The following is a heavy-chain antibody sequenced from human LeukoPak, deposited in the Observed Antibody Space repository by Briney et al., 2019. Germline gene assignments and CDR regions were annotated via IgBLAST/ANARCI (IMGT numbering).Heavy chain of an antibody. CDR2: IYYSGST. D-gene: IGHD3-10*01. J-gene: IGHJ4*02. CDR3: ARGHITMVRGVIMLAPQSGNIDY. Sequence: PSETLSLTCTVSGGSISSSSYYWGWIRQPPGKGLEWIGSIYYSGSTYYNPSLKSRVTISVDTSKNQFSLKLSSVTAADTAVYYCARGHITMVRGVIMLAPQSGNIDYWGQGTLVTVSS. CDR1: GGSISSSSYY. V-gene: IGHV4-39*07.